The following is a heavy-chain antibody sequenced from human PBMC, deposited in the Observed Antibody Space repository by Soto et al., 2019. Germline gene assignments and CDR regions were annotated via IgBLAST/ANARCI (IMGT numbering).Heavy chain of an antibody. CDR2: IYHSGST. CDR1: GGSISSGGYS. Sequence: SETLSLTCAVSGGSISSGGYSWSWIRQPPGKGLEWIGYIYHSGSTNYNPSLKSRITISVDKYKNQFSLTLTSVTAADTAMYYCATKAISVPGHAWGQGIQVTVSS. J-gene: IGHJ5*02. CDR3: ATKAISVPGHA. D-gene: IGHD6-19*01. V-gene: IGHV4-30-2*01.